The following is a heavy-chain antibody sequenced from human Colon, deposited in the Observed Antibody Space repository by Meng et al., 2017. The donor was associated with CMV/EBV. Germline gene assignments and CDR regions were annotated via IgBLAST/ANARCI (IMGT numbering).Heavy chain of an antibody. J-gene: IGHJ4*02. Sequence: GGSLRLSCAVSGFTFSRFWMSWDRQAPGKGLECVANIKPDGSQKYYVDSVKGRFTISRDNAKDLLYLQMNTLRAEDTTMYYCVGQRGDSPFAYWGQGTLVTVS. CDR3: VGQRGDSPFAY. CDR1: GFTFSRFW. V-gene: IGHV3-7*01. D-gene: IGHD5-18*01. CDR2: IKPDGSQK.